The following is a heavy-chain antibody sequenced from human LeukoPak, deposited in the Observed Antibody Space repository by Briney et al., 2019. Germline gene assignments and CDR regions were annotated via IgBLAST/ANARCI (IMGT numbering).Heavy chain of an antibody. CDR3: ARGGRGSAAVVAPRSFDI. CDR1: GFTVSSIQ. Sequence: GGSLRLSCAASGFTVSSIQMVWVRPAPGRGLEWVSVTYTGGNSYYADSVKGRFIISRDISKNTLYLQMNSLRAEDSALYYCARGGRGSAAVVAPRSFDIWGQGTMVTVSS. V-gene: IGHV3-53*01. CDR2: TYTGGNS. D-gene: IGHD3-22*01. J-gene: IGHJ3*02.